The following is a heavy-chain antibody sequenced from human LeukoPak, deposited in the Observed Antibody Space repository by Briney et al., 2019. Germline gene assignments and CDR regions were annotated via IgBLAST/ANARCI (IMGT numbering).Heavy chain of an antibody. V-gene: IGHV1-2*06. CDR1: GYTFTGYY. CDR3: ARRQLAARRNWVDP. J-gene: IGHJ5*02. D-gene: IGHD6-25*01. CDR2: INPKGGGT. Sequence: ASVKVSCKASGYTFTGYYMHWVRQAPGQGLEWMGRINPKGGGTNYAQKFKGRVTMTRDTSTSTAYRELSRRRSDDTAVYYCARRQLAARRNWVDPRGEGDPFTASS.